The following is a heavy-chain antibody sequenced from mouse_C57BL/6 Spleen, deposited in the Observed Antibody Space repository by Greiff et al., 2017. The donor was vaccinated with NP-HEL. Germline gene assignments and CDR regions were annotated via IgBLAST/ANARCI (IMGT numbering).Heavy chain of an antibody. Sequence: EVQLQQSGPELVKPGASVKISCKASGYTFTDYYMNWVKQSHGKSLEWIGDINPNNGGTSYNQKFKGKATLTVDKSSSTAYMELRSLTSEDSAVYYCARSYYYGSSYGAMDYWGQGTSVTVSS. V-gene: IGHV1-26*01. CDR2: INPNNGGT. CDR3: ARSYYYGSSYGAMDY. D-gene: IGHD1-1*01. J-gene: IGHJ4*01. CDR1: GYTFTDYY.